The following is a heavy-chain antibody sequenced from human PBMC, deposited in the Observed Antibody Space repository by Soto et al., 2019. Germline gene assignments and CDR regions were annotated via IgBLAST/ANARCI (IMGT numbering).Heavy chain of an antibody. CDR1: GGSISSGDYY. V-gene: IGHV4-30-4*01. CDR3: ARGSPADFDY. Sequence: SETLSLTCTVSGGSISSGDYYWSWIRQPPGKGLEWIGYIYYSGSTYYNPSLKSRVTISVDRSKNQFSLKLSSVTAADTAVYYCARGSPADFDYWGQGTLVTVSS. CDR2: IYYSGST. J-gene: IGHJ4*02.